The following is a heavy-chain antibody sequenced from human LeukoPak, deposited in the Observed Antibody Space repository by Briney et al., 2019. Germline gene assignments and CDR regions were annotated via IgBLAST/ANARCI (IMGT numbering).Heavy chain of an antibody. D-gene: IGHD3-22*01. CDR1: GFTFSNAW. V-gene: IGHV3-15*01. CDR3: TTDHLSRNPDSSGYHNFDY. J-gene: IGHJ4*02. CDR2: IKSKPDGGTT. Sequence: GGSLRLSCAASGFTFSNAWMSWVRQAPGKGLEWVGRIKSKPDGGTTDYAAPVKGRFTISRDDSKNTLYLQMNSLKTEDTAVYYCTTDHLSRNPDSSGYHNFDYWGQGTLVTVSS.